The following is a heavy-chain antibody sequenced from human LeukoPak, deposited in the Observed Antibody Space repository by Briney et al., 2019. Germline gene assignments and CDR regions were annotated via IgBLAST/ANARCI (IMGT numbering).Heavy chain of an antibody. D-gene: IGHD3-16*02. J-gene: IGHJ4*02. Sequence: GGSLRLSCAASGFTFSSYGMHWVRQAPGKGLEWVAFIRYDGSNKYYADSVKGRFTISRDNSKNTLYLQMNSLRAEDTAVYYCAKEGSTFGGVIVITYYFDYWGQGTLVTVSS. CDR1: GFTFSSYG. CDR3: AKEGSTFGGVIVITYYFDY. CDR2: IRYDGSNK. V-gene: IGHV3-30*02.